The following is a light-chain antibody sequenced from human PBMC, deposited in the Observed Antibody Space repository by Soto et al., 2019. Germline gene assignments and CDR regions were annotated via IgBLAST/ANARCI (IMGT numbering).Light chain of an antibody. V-gene: IGKV3-20*01. CDR1: QSVSSSY. J-gene: IGKJ1*01. CDR3: QQYGSSRT. CDR2: GAS. Sequence: IVLTQSPGTLSLSPGERATLSCRASQSVSSSYLAWYQQKPGQAPRLLIYGASSRATAIPDRVSGSGSGTDFTLTISRLEPEDFAVYYCQQYGSSRTFGQGTKVDIK.